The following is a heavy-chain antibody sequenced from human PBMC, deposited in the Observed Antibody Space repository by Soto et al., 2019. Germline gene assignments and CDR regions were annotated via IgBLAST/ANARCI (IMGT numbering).Heavy chain of an antibody. J-gene: IGHJ5*02. CDR1: GYTFTRYY. V-gene: IGHV1-46*01. CDR2: INPSSGST. Sequence: RASVKVSCKASGYTFTRYYIHWVRQAPGQGLEWLGIINPSSGSTTYAQKFQGRVTMTRDTSTSTVYMELTSLRSEVTAMYYCARHGREYIVVVTAGRFRSDGFDPWGQGTLVTVSS. CDR3: ARHGREYIVVVTAGRFRSDGFDP. D-gene: IGHD2-2*01.